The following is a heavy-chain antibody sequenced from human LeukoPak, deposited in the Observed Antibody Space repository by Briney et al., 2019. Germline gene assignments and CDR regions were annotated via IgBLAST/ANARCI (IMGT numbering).Heavy chain of an antibody. CDR3: ARVSRGGSYYFDY. Sequence: SETLSLTCTVSGGSISSYYWSWIRQPPGKGLEWIGYIDYSGSTYYNPSLKSRVTISVDTSKNQFSLKLSSVTAADTAVYYCARVSRGGSYYFDYWGQGTLVTVSS. V-gene: IGHV4-59*12. D-gene: IGHD1-26*01. J-gene: IGHJ4*02. CDR2: IDYSGST. CDR1: GGSISSYY.